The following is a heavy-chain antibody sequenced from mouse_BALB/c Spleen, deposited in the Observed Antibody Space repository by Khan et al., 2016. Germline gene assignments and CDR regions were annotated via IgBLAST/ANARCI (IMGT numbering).Heavy chain of an antibody. CDR1: GFNFSSFG. V-gene: IGHV5-17*02. J-gene: IGHJ4*01. CDR3: ARKIVTRDYYGMDY. CDR2: ISSGSNTI. D-gene: IGHD2-5*01. Sequence: EVELVESGGGLVQPGGSRKLSCAASGFNFSSFGMHWVRQAPEKGLEWVAYISSGSNTIYYADTVKGRFTISRDNPKKTLFLHMTRLRSEDTALYCCARKIVTRDYYGMDYWGQGTSVTVSS.